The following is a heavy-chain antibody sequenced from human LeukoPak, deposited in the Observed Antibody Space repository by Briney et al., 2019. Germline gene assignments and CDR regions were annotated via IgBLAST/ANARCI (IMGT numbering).Heavy chain of an antibody. CDR3: ARDYTYYYGSGSYYNVDAFDI. Sequence: GGSLRLSCAASGFTFDDYAMHWVRQAPGKGLEWVSGISWNSGSIGYADSVKGRFTISRDNAKNSLYLQMNGLRAEDTAVYYCARDYTYYYGSGSYYNVDAFDIWGQGTMVTVSS. CDR2: ISWNSGSI. J-gene: IGHJ3*02. CDR1: GFTFDDYA. V-gene: IGHV3-9*01. D-gene: IGHD3-10*01.